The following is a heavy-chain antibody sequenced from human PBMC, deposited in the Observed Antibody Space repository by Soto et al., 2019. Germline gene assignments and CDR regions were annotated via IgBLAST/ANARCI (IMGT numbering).Heavy chain of an antibody. J-gene: IGHJ6*02. CDR1: GCSIISSSYY. D-gene: IGHD2-21*02. Sequence: SATLSLTYTVSGCSIISSSYYSRYIHPPPGKGLEWIGSIYYSGSTYYNPSLKSRVTISVDTSKNQFSLKLNSLTAADTAVYYCARDLWGYCGTDCYTLDVWGQGTTVTVS. V-gene: IGHV4-39*07. CDR2: IYYSGST. CDR3: ARDLWGYCGTDCYTLDV.